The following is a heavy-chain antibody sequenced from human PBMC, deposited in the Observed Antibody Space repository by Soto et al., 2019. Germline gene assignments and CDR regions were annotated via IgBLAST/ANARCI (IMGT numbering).Heavy chain of an antibody. D-gene: IGHD3-10*01. J-gene: IGHJ6*02. CDR3: ARDRMGYSGSGRCVGLCHYYHGMDV. CDR2: IYYSGST. V-gene: IGHV4-59*01. CDR1: GGSISSYY. Sequence: SETLSLTCTVSGGSISSYYWTWIRQSPGKGREWIGYIYYSGSTNYNPSLKSRVTISVDTSKNQFSLKLSSVTAADTAVYYCARDRMGYSGSGRCVGLCHYYHGMDVWRQGTTVTVSS.